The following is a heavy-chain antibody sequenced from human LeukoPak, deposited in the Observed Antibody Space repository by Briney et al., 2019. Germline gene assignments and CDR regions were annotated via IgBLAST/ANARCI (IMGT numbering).Heavy chain of an antibody. CDR2: IYYCGST. CDR1: GGSISSGDYY. Sequence: SQTLSLTCTVSGGSISSGDYYWSWIRQPPGKGLEWIGYIYYCGSTYYNPSLKSRVTISVDTSKNQFSLKLSSVTAADTAVYYCARLYYYDSSGYTALYYFDYWGQGTLVTVSS. CDR3: ARLYYYDSSGYTALYYFDY. V-gene: IGHV4-30-4*01. J-gene: IGHJ4*02. D-gene: IGHD3-22*01.